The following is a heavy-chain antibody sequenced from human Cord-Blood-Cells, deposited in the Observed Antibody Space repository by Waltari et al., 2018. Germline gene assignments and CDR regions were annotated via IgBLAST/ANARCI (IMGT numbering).Heavy chain of an antibody. D-gene: IGHD6-13*01. Sequence: QVQLVQSGAEVKKPGSSVKVSCKASGGTFSSYAISWLRQSPGQVLEWMGVIIPICGTANYGQKCKGRSTITEDESTSTAYMGLGSLGSDDTALYYCAGTYSSSPLDYWGEGTLVTVSS. J-gene: IGHJ4*02. CDR3: AGTYSSSPLDY. CDR2: IIPICGTA. V-gene: IGHV1-69*01. CDR1: GGTFSSYA.